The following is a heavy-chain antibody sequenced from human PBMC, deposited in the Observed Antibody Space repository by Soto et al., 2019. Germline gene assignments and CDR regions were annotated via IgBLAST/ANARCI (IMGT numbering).Heavy chain of an antibody. J-gene: IGHJ4*02. CDR3: ARDPPRYCSSTSCLNLFDY. CDR1: GYTFTSYG. D-gene: IGHD2-2*01. Sequence: QVQLVQSGAEVKKPGASVKVSCKASGYTFTSYGISWVRQAPGQGLEWMGWISAYNGNTNYAQKLQGRVTMTTDTSTSTAYMELRSLRSDDTAVYYCARDPPRYCSSTSCLNLFDYWGQGTLVTVSS. CDR2: ISAYNGNT. V-gene: IGHV1-18*01.